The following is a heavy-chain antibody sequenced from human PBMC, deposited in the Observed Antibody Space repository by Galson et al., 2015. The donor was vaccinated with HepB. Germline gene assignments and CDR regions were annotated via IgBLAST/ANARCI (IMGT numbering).Heavy chain of an antibody. CDR2: ISYDGSNK. J-gene: IGHJ6*03. D-gene: IGHD2-2*01. V-gene: IGHV3-30-3*01. Sequence: SLRLSCAASGFTFSSYAMHWVRQAPGKGLEWVAVISYDGSNKYYADSVKGRFTISRDNSKNTLYLQMNSLRAEDTAVYYCARGPAATSKLPGDNYYYYMDVWGKGTTVTVSS. CDR3: ARGPAATSKLPGDNYYYYMDV. CDR1: GFTFSSYA.